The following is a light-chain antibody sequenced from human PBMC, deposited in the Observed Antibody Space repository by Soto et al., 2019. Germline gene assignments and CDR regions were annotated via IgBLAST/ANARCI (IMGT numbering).Light chain of an antibody. V-gene: IGKV3-15*01. Sequence: EIVRTLSPATLSVSPGERATLSCRASESVTSNRLAWYQQKPGQPPRLLIYGASTRATGIPARFSGSGSGTEFTLTISSLQSEDFAVYYCQQYNNWRTFGQGTKVDIK. J-gene: IGKJ1*01. CDR1: ESVTSN. CDR2: GAS. CDR3: QQYNNWRT.